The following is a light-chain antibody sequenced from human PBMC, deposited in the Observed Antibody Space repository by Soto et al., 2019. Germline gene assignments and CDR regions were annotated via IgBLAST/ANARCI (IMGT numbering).Light chain of an antibody. CDR2: EGS. J-gene: IGLJ1*01. Sequence: QSVLTQPASVSGSPGQSITISCTGTSSDVGSHNLVSWYQQHPDRAPKLRIYEGSKRPSGVSNRFSGSKSGNTASLTISGLQAEDEADYFCCSYAGSSTYIFGSGTKLTVL. CDR1: SSDVGSHNL. CDR3: CSYAGSSTYI. V-gene: IGLV2-23*01.